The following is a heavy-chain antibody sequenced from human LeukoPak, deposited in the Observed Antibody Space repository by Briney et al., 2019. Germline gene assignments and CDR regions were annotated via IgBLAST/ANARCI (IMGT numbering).Heavy chain of an antibody. CDR2: ISAYNGNT. J-gene: IGHJ6*02. D-gene: IGHD3-9*01. Sequence: ASVKVSCKASGYTFTSYGISWVRQAPGQGLEWVGWISAYNGNTNYAQKLQGRVTMTTDTSTSTAYMELRSLRSDDTAVYYCARGDILTGSYYYYGMDVWGQGTTVTVSS. CDR1: GYTFTSYG. CDR3: ARGDILTGSYYYYGMDV. V-gene: IGHV1-18*01.